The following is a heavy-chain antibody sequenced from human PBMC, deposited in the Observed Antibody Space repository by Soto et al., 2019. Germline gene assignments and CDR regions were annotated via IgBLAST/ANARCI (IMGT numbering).Heavy chain of an antibody. CDR3: AKNLGSVRAFDI. D-gene: IGHD3-16*01. J-gene: IGHJ3*02. V-gene: IGHV3-23*01. Sequence: GGSLRLSCAASGFTFSSYSMNWVRQAPGKGLEWVSFISGSGCSTYYADSVKGRFTISRDNSKNTLYLQMNSLRAEDTAVYYCAKNLGSVRAFDIWGQGTMVTVSS. CDR2: ISGSGCST. CDR1: GFTFSSYS.